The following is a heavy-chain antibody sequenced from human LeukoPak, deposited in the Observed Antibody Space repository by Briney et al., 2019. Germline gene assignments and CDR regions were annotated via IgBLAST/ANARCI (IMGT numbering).Heavy chain of an antibody. V-gene: IGHV4-4*07. CDR2: IYTSGST. D-gene: IGHD3-10*01. J-gene: IGHJ4*02. CDR3: AREGSGSRPFDY. Sequence: SETLSLTCTVSGVSITTYYWSWIRQPAGKGLEWIGRIYTSGSTNYNPSLKSRVTMSVDTSKNQFSLMLNSVTAADTAVYYCAREGSGSRPFDYWGQGTLVTVSS. CDR1: GVSITTYY.